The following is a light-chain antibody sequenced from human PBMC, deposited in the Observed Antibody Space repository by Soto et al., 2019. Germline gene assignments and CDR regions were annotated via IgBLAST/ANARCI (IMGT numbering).Light chain of an antibody. Sequence: EIVLTQSPGTLSLSPGERATLSCRASQSVSSSYLAWYQQKPGQAPRLLIYGASSSATGIPDRFSGSGSGTDLPLTISRLEAEDFAVYYCQQYGSAPPWTFGQGTQVAIK. CDR3: QQYGSAPPWT. J-gene: IGKJ1*01. V-gene: IGKV3-20*01. CDR2: GAS. CDR1: QSVSSSY.